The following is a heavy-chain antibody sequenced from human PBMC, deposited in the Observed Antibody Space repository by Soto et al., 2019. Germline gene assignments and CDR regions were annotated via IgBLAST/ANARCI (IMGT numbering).Heavy chain of an antibody. CDR3: ARDRLRVDDYVWGSYRYNHGMDV. CDR2: INPNSGGT. J-gene: IGHJ6*02. V-gene: IGHV1-2*04. D-gene: IGHD3-16*02. CDR1: GYTFTGYY. Sequence: GASVKVSCKASGYTFTGYYMHWVRQAPGQGLEWMGWINPNSGGTNYAQKFQGWVTMTRDTSISTAYMELSRLRSDDTAVYYCARDRLRVDDYVWGSYRYNHGMDVWGQGTTVTVSS.